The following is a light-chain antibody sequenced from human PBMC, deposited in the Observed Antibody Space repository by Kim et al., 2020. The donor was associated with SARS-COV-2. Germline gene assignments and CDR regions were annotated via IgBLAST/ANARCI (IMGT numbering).Light chain of an antibody. CDR3: HQNDDLPFT. V-gene: IGKV1-33*01. CDR2: DAS. CDR1: HDISYF. J-gene: IGKJ3*01. Sequence: DIQMTQSPSSLSASLGDRVTITCHASHDISYFLNWYQHKAGKAPKLLIYDASNLDTGVPSRFSGSGSGRDFNFTISSLQTEDVATYYCHQNDDLPFTFGPGTKVDVK.